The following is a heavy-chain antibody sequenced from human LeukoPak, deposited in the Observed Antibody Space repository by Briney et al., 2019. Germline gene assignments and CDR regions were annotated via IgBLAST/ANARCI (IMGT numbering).Heavy chain of an antibody. D-gene: IGHD2-2*01. CDR2: IYYSGST. Sequence: SQTLSLTCTVSGGSISSGDYYWSWIRQPPGEGLEWIGYIYYSGSTYYNPSLKSRVTISVDTSKNQFSLKLSSVTAADTAVYYCARVASQFEYFDYWGQGTLVTVSS. CDR1: GGSISSGDYY. J-gene: IGHJ4*02. V-gene: IGHV4-30-4*01. CDR3: ARVASQFEYFDY.